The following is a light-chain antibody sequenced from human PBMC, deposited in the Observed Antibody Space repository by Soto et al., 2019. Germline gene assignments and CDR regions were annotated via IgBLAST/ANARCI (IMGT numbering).Light chain of an antibody. V-gene: IGLV1-40*01. Sequence: QAVVTQPPSVSGAPGQRVTISCTGNNSNLGAGYDVHWYQQFPGAAPKLLIYADTHRPSGVPDRFSGSKSGTSASLAITGLQAEDEADFYCQSYDSNLIGLIFGGGTKLTVL. CDR1: NSNLGAGYD. CDR2: ADT. CDR3: QSYDSNLIGLI. J-gene: IGLJ2*01.